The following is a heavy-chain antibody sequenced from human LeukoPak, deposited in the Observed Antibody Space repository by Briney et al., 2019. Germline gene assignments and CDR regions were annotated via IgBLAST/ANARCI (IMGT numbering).Heavy chain of an antibody. D-gene: IGHD3-10*01. V-gene: IGHV4-4*07. Sequence: SETLSLTCTVSGASISHYYWNWIRQPAGKGLEWIGRIYTLYTTGSPDYNPSLKSRITMSIDTSKNQFSLNLSSLTAADTAVYYCARDPGSGSYYLAFDVWGQGTMVTVSS. J-gene: IGHJ3*01. CDR2: IYTLYTTGSP. CDR1: GASISHYY. CDR3: ARDPGSGSYYLAFDV.